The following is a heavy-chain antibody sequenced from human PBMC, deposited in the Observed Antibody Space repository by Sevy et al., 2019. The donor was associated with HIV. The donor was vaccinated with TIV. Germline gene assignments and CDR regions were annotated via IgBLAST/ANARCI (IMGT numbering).Heavy chain of an antibody. CDR2: ISYDGSRK. CDR3: ARERDRQALNV. CDR1: GFTFGSYA. Sequence: RGSLRLSCAASGFTFGSYAMHWVRQAPGKGLERLAFISYDGSRKYYADSVKGRFTISRYNSKNTLFMQVNSLRAEDTALYYCARERDRQALNVWGQGTMVLVSS. V-gene: IGHV3-30-3*01. J-gene: IGHJ3*01.